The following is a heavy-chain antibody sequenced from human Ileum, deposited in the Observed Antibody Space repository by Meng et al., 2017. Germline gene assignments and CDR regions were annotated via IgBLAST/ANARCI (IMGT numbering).Heavy chain of an antibody. CDR3: VTLKTLNTYSATWSRDY. J-gene: IGHJ4*02. D-gene: IGHD1-26*01. CDR1: GNIFSDHH. V-gene: IGHV1-2*02. CDR2: MNLNSGGR. Sequence: ASVKVSCKASGNIFSDHHMHWVRQAPGKGLEWMGWMNLNSGGRNYSPKFQDRVTMTSDTSINTGYMELTRLTSDDTADDYCVTLKTLNTYSATWSRDYWGQGTLVTVSS.